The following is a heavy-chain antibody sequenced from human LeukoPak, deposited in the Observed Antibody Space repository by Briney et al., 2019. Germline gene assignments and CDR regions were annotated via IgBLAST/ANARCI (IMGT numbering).Heavy chain of an antibody. CDR2: ISWNSGRL. CDR3: ARDRQWLAADAFDI. V-gene: IGHV3-9*01. D-gene: IGHD6-19*01. J-gene: IGHJ3*02. CDR1: GFNFHDYA. Sequence: GGSLRLSCAASGFNFHDYAMHWVRQTPGKGLEWVSSISWNSGRLGYADSVKGRFTISRDNAKNSLYLQMNSLRAEDTAVYYCARDRQWLAADAFDIWGQGTMVTVSS.